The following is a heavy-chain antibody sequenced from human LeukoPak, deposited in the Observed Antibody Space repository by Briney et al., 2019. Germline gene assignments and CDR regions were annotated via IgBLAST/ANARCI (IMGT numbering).Heavy chain of an antibody. D-gene: IGHD3-16*01. CDR1: GFTFSSYS. CDR3: ASSRYEGGTFDI. CDR2: ISISSSGYI. V-gene: IGHV3-21*01. J-gene: IGHJ3*02. Sequence: GGSLRLSCAASGFTFSSYSMNWVRQAPGKGLELVSYISISSSGYIYYADSVKGRFTISRDNAKNSLYLQMNSLRAEDTAVYYCASSRYEGGTFDIWDQGTLVTVSS.